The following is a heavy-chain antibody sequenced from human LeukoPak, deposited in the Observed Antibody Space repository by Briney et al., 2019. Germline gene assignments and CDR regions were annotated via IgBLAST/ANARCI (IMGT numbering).Heavy chain of an antibody. D-gene: IGHD2-2*01. J-gene: IGHJ6*03. CDR2: IDHSGSA. CDR1: GESFSGYY. V-gene: IGHV4-34*01. Sequence: SETLSLTCAVYGESFSGYYWTWIRQTAGKRLEWIGKIDHSGSANYNPSLKSRVTISVATPRNQFSLELSSVTAADTAVYYCARGRHCNTTNCPYVGGFYYMDVWGKGTTVLVSS. CDR3: ARGRHCNTTNCPYVGGFYYMDV.